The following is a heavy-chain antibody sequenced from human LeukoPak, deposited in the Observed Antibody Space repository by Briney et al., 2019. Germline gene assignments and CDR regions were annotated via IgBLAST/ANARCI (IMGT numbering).Heavy chain of an antibody. CDR3: ARGGYCSSTSCYRNNWFDP. CDR2: INAYNGNT. V-gene: IGHV1-18*01. Sequence: GALVKVSCKASGYTFTSYGISWVRQAPGQGLEWMGWINAYNGNTNYAQKLQGRVTMTTDTSTSTAYMELRSLRSDDTAVYYCARGGYCSSTSCYRNNWFDPWGQGTLVTVSS. D-gene: IGHD2-2*01. CDR1: GYTFTSYG. J-gene: IGHJ5*02.